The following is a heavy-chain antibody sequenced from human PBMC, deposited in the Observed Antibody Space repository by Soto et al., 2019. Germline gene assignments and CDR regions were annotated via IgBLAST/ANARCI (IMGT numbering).Heavy chain of an antibody. Sequence: EVQLVESGGGLIQPGGSLRLSCADSGFTVSNNYMRWVRQAPGKGLEWVSLIYSGVNTHYADSVKGRFTIARDDSKNTLYLQMTSLRFEDTAVYYCARDPPGIAASGAGGWGQGTLVTVSS. CDR3: ARDPPGIAASGAGG. CDR2: IYSGVNT. J-gene: IGHJ4*02. CDR1: GFTVSNNY. V-gene: IGHV3-53*01. D-gene: IGHD6-13*01.